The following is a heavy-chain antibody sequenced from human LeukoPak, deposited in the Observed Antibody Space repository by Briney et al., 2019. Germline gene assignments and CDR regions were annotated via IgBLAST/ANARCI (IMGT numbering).Heavy chain of an antibody. D-gene: IGHD6-13*01. CDR3: AKVVATAGTLRIEYFQH. V-gene: IGHV3-23*01. CDR2: ISGSGRTT. CDR1: GFTFSSYE. J-gene: IGHJ1*01. Sequence: LGGSLRLSCAASGFTFSSYEMNWVRQAPGKGLEWVSGISGSGRTTYYADSVKGRFTISRDNSKNTLYLQMNSLRAEDTAVYFCAKVVATAGTLRIEYFQHWGQGTLVTVSS.